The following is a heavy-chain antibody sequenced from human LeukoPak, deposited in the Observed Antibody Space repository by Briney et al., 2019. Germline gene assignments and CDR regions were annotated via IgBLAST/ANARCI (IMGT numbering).Heavy chain of an antibody. CDR1: GFTFSSYW. V-gene: IGHV3-7*04. D-gene: IGHD1-1*01. CDR3: ARDWVPPSDAFDI. J-gene: IGHJ3*02. CDR2: IKQDGSEK. Sequence: GGSLRLSCAASGFTFSSYWTSWVRQAPGKGLEWVANIKQDGSEKYYVDSVKGRFTISRDNAKNSLYLQMNSLRAEDTAVYYCARDWVPPSDAFDIWGQGTMVTVSS.